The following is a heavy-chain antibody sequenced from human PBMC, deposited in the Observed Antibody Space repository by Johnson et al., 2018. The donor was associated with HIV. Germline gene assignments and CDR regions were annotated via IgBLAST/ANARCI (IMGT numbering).Heavy chain of an antibody. V-gene: IGHV3-30*03. CDR2: ISYDGSNK. J-gene: IGHJ3*02. CDR1: GFTFSDYG. Sequence: QVQLVESGGGGVQPGRSLRLSCAASGFTFSDYGMHWVRQAPGKGLEWVAVISYDGSNKYYADSVKGRFTISRDNSKNTLYLQMNSLRAEDTAVYYCAREGIGGGAFDIWGQGTMVTVSS. CDR3: AREGIGGGAFDI.